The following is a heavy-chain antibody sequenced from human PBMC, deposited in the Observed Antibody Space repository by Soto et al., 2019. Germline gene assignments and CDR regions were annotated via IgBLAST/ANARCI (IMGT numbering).Heavy chain of an antibody. V-gene: IGHV3-11*06. Sequence: GGSLRLSCAASGFTFSDYYMSWIRQAPGKGLEWVSYISSSSSYTNYADSVKGRFTISRDNAKNSLYLQMNSLRAEDTAVYYCATSSRSFSNMVAMDYWGQGTLVTVSS. D-gene: IGHD5-12*01. CDR3: ATSSRSFSNMVAMDY. J-gene: IGHJ4*02. CDR1: GFTFSDYY. CDR2: ISSSSSYT.